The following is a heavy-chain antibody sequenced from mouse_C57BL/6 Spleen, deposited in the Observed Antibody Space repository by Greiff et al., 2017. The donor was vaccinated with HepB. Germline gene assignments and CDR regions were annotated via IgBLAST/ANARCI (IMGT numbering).Heavy chain of an antibody. CDR1: GFTFSDFY. V-gene: IGHV7-1*01. CDR2: SRNKANDYTT. J-gene: IGHJ2*01. Sequence: EVMLVESGGGLVQSGRSLRLSCAPSGFTFSDFYMEWVRQAPGKGLEWIAASRNKANDYTTEYSASVKGRFIVSRDTSQSILYLQMNALRAEDTAIYYCARDTFLDYWGQGTTLTVSS. CDR3: ARDTFLDY.